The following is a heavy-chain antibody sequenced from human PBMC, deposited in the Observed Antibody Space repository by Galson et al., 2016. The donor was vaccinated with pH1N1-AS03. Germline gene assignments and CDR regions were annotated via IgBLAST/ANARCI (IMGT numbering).Heavy chain of an antibody. D-gene: IGHD3-22*01. J-gene: IGHJ4*02. Sequence: SLRLSCAASGFSFSRYGMHWVRQAPGKGLEWVAVLSSDGSKKYHADAVKGRFIISRDNSKSTLYLQMNSLRVEDTAVYYCAKGRYDSSPYYYFFDSWGQGIRVTVSS. CDR2: LSSDGSKK. CDR1: GFSFSRYG. CDR3: AKGRYDSSPYYYFFDS. V-gene: IGHV3-30*18.